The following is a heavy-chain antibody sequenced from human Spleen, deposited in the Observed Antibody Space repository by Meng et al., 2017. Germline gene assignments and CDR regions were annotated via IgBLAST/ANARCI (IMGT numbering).Heavy chain of an antibody. CDR3: ARDLGFGAYYFDY. CDR2: ISTSNSYI. CDR1: GFTFSNYN. Sequence: GGSLRLSCAASGFTFSNYNMNWVRQAPGKGLEWVSSISTSNSYIYYADSVKGRFTISRDNARNSLYLQMNSLRAEDTAVYYCARDLGFGAYYFDYWGQGTLVTVSS. D-gene: IGHD3-10*01. V-gene: IGHV3-21*01. J-gene: IGHJ4*02.